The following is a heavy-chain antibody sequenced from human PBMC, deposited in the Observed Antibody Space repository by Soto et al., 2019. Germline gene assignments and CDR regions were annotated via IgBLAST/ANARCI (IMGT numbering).Heavy chain of an antibody. D-gene: IGHD2-15*01. J-gene: IGHJ6*02. CDR2: ISYDGSNK. V-gene: IGHV3-30-3*01. CDR3: ARDRAIVVVVAATRGMDV. Sequence: GGSLRLSCAASGFTFSSYAMHWVRQAPGKGLEWVAVISYDGSNKYYADSVKGRFTISRDNSKNTLYLQMSSLRAEDTAVYYCARDRAIVVVVAATRGMDVWGQGTTVTVSS. CDR1: GFTFSSYA.